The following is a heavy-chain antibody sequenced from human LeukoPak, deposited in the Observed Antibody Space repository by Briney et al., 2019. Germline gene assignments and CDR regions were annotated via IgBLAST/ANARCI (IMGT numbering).Heavy chain of an antibody. CDR2: IYYSGST. Sequence: SETLSLTCTVSGGSISSYYWSWIRQPPGKGLEWIGYIYYSGSTNYNPSLKSRVTISVDTSKNQFSLKLSSVTAADTAVYYCARGRGYSGYDLPARDFDYWGQGTLVTVPS. CDR1: GGSISSYY. CDR3: ARGRGYSGYDLPARDFDY. J-gene: IGHJ4*02. V-gene: IGHV4-59*01. D-gene: IGHD5-12*01.